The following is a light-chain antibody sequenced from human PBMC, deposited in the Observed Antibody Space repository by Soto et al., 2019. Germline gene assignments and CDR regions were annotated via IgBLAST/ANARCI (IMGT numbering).Light chain of an antibody. CDR3: QQSNDSLFT. J-gene: IGKJ3*01. CDR1: QNINMY. Sequence: DIQMTQSPSSLSASVGDRVTITCRTSQNINMYLNWYQQKPGRAPKLLMYATSTLESGVPSRFSGSGSGTDFILNISSLQPEDFATYYCQQSNDSLFTFGPGTKVDVK. CDR2: ATS. V-gene: IGKV1-39*01.